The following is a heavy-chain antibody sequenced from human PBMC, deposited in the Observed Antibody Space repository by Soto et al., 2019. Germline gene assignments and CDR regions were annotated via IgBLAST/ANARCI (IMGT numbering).Heavy chain of an antibody. J-gene: IGHJ5*01. V-gene: IGHV1-8*02. D-gene: IGHD1-7*01. CDR1: GYIITSYG. CDR3: ARGTDTIYTLCLCNYGFDA. CDR2: INASGGNT. Sequence: SVRDFSCKASGYIITSYGISWGRRAPGQGLGWMGWINASGGNTCYAQKFQGRVTMTRNNSISTVYMEMSSLRSEDTAVYYCARGTDTIYTLCLCNYGFDAWGQGTLVTVSS.